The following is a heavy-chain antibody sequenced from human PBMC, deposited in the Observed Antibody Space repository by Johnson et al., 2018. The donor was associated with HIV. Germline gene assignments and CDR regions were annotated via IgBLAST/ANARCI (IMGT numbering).Heavy chain of an antibody. V-gene: IGHV3-33*05. D-gene: IGHD1-7*01. J-gene: IGHJ3*02. CDR1: GFTFSSYG. CDR3: ARAGQLPEDAFDI. CDR2: ISYDGSNK. Sequence: VQLVESGGGVVQPGGSLRLSCAASGFTFSSYGMHWVRQAPGKGLEWVAIISYDGSNKYYADSVKGRFTISRDNAKNSLYLQMNSLRAEDTAVFYCARAGQLPEDAFDIWGQGTMVTVSA.